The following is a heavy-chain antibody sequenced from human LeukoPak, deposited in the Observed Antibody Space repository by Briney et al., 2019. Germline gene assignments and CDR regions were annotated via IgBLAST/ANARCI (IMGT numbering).Heavy chain of an antibody. CDR1: GFTFNNYA. J-gene: IGHJ4*02. D-gene: IGHD5-18*01. CDR2: IDGGGSS. CDR3: AKGQGYNYGDSIDY. V-gene: IGHV3-23*03. Sequence: GGSLRLSCAASGFTFNNYAMTWVRHAPGKGLEWVSVIDGGGSSYYADSVKGRFAVSRDNSKNTLSLQMNSLRDEDTAVYYCAKGQGYNYGDSIDYWGQGTLVTVSS.